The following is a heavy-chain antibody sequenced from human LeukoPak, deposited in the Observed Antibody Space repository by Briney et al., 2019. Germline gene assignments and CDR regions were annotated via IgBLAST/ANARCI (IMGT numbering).Heavy chain of an antibody. J-gene: IGHJ4*02. CDR2: IKQDGREK. V-gene: IGHV3-7*01. D-gene: IGHD3-22*01. CDR3: AREYYDSSGYEDGIDY. Sequence: GGSLRLSCAASGFTFSSYWMSWVRQAPGKGLEGVANIKQDGREKYYVDSVKGRFTISRDNAKNSLYLQMNSLRAEDTAVYYCAREYYDSSGYEDGIDYWGQGTLVTVSS. CDR1: GFTFSSYW.